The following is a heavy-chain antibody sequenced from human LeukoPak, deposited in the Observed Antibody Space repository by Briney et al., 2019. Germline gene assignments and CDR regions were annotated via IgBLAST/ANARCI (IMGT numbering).Heavy chain of an antibody. J-gene: IGHJ4*02. V-gene: IGHV3-23*01. CDR2: INGSGNNT. CDR1: GFTFRYA. Sequence: GGSLRLSCAASGFTFRYAMSWGRPAPGKGGGGGSSINGSGNNTNYTESVKGRFTISRDSSKNTLFLQMNNLRAEDTALYYCAKGPDYYILGTNFNYFDYWGQGALVTVSS. CDR3: AKGPDYYILGTNFNYFDY. D-gene: IGHD3-9*01.